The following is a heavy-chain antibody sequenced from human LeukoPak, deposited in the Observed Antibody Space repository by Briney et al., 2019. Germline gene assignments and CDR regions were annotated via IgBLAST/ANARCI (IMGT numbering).Heavy chain of an antibody. D-gene: IGHD2-2*02. J-gene: IGHJ3*02. CDR3: ARGAVPAAIDAFDI. CDR1: GGSISSYY. CDR2: IYYSGST. Sequence: SETLSLTCTVSGGSISSYYWSWIRQPPGKGLEWIGYIYYSGSTNYNPSLKSRVTISVDTSKIQFSLKLSSVTAADTAVYYCARGAVPAAIDAFDIWGQGTMVTVSS. V-gene: IGHV4-59*01.